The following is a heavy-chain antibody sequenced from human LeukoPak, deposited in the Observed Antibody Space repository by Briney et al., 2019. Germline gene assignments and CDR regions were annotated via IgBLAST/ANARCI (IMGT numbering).Heavy chain of an antibody. CDR2: ISNSAGRT. Sequence: GSLRLSCAASGFTFSSYAMSWVRQAPGKGLEWVSSISNSAGRTFYTDSVKGRFTISRDNSKITLYLQMNSLRAEDTAVYYCAKSYNGYESKPDYWGQGTLVTVSS. D-gene: IGHD5-12*01. V-gene: IGHV3-23*01. CDR1: GFTFSSYA. CDR3: AKSYNGYESKPDY. J-gene: IGHJ4*02.